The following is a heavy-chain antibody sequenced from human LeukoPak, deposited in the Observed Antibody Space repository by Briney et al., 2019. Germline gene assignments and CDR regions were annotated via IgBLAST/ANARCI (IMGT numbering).Heavy chain of an antibody. D-gene: IGHD5-12*01. CDR3: AKDYEATGTEPFDY. CDR1: GFTFSSYA. V-gene: IGHV3-30*04. CDR2: ISYDGSNE. Sequence: GRSLRLSCAASGFTFSSYAMHWVRQAPGKGLEWVAVISYDGSNEYYADSVKGRFTISRDNSKNTLYLQMNSLRAEDTAVYCCAKDYEATGTEPFDYWGQGTLVTVSS. J-gene: IGHJ4*02.